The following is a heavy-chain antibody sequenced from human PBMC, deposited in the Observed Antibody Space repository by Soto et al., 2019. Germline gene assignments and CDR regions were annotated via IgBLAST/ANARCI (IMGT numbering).Heavy chain of an antibody. CDR2: FDPEDGET. Sequence: GASVKVSWKVSGYTLTELSMHWVRQAPGKGLEWMGGFDPEDGETIYAQKFQGRVTMTEDTSTDTAYMELSSLRSEDTAVYYCATDPHYYYYYGMDVWGQGTTVTVSS. J-gene: IGHJ6*02. CDR1: GYTLTELS. CDR3: ATDPHYYYYYGMDV. V-gene: IGHV1-24*01.